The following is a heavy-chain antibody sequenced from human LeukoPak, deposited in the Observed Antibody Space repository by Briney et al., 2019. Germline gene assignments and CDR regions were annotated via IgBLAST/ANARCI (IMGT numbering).Heavy chain of an antibody. CDR2: ISSSSSTI. V-gene: IGHV3-48*04. Sequence: PGGSLRLSCAASGFTFSSYSMNWVRQAPGKGLEWVSYISSSSSTIYYADSAKGRFTIFRDNAKNSLYLQMNSLRAEDTAVYYCPREAGNLDAFDIWGQGTMVTVSS. D-gene: IGHD6-13*01. J-gene: IGHJ3*02. CDR3: PREAGNLDAFDI. CDR1: GFTFSSYS.